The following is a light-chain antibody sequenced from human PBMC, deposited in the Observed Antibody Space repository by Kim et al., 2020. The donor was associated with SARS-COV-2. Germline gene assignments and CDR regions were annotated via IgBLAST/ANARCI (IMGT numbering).Light chain of an antibody. CDR3: QVWDRSSDQYV. CDR1: NMGDKS. Sequence: APGKTARISWGGDNMGDKSVHWYRQKPGQAPVVVISYDTDRPSGIPERFTGSNSGNSATLTIRRVEAGDEADYYCQVWDRSSDQYVFGTGTKVTVL. V-gene: IGLV3-21*04. CDR2: YDT. J-gene: IGLJ1*01.